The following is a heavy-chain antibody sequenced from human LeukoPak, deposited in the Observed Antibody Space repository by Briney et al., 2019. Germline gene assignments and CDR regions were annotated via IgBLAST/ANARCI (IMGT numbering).Heavy chain of an antibody. Sequence: PSETLSLTCAVYGGSFSGYYWSWIRQPPGKGLEWIGEINHSGSTNYNPTLKSRVTISVDTSKNQFSLKLSSVTAADTAVYYCARGVELIREAYSVAFDIWGQGTMVTVSS. V-gene: IGHV4-34*01. D-gene: IGHD2-21*01. CDR2: INHSGST. J-gene: IGHJ3*02. CDR1: GGSFSGYY. CDR3: ARGVELIREAYSVAFDI.